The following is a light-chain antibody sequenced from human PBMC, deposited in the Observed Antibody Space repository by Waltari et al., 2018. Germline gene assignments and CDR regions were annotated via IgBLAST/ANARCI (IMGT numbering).Light chain of an antibody. CDR2: KAS. V-gene: IGKV1-5*03. J-gene: IGKJ2*03. Sequence: DREMTQSPSSLSASVGDRVTITCRASQGISSWLVWYQQKPGKAPKLLIYKASSLQSGVPSRFSGSGSGTDFTLTISSLQPEDFATYYCQQYNNAPYSFGQGTKVEIK. CDR1: QGISSW. CDR3: QQYNNAPYS.